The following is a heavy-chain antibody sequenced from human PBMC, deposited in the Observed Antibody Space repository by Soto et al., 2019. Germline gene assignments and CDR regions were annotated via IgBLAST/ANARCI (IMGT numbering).Heavy chain of an antibody. V-gene: IGHV1-18*01. CDR2: ISAYNGNT. D-gene: IGHD5-18*01. CDR3: AREDRYSYGLALDY. Sequence: GASVKVSCKASGYTFTSYGISWVGQAPGQGLEWMGWISAYNGNTNYAQKLQGRVTMTTDTSTSTAYMELRSLRSDDTAVYYCAREDRYSYGLALDYWGQGTLVTVSS. CDR1: GYTFTSYG. J-gene: IGHJ4*02.